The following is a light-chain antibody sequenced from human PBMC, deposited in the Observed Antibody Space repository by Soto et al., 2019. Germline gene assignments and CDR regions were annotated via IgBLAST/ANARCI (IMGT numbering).Light chain of an antibody. V-gene: IGKV1-39*01. CDR1: QSISSY. J-gene: IGKJ2*01. Sequence: DIQMTQSPSSLSASVGARVTLTCRASQSISSYLNWYQLKPVRPPKLLIYFASSLQAGVPSRFSGAGSETDFTLTITDLQPEDFTSYFCLQTDSVPYTFGQGT. CDR2: FAS. CDR3: LQTDSVPYT.